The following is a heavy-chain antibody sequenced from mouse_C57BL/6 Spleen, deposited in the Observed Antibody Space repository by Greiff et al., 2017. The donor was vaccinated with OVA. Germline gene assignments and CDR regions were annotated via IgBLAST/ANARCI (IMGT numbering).Heavy chain of an antibody. D-gene: IGHD2-4*01. J-gene: IGHJ1*03. CDR2: IYPGDGDT. Sequence: QVQLQQSGPELVKPGASVKISCKASGYAFSSSWMNWVKQRPGKGLEWIGRIYPGDGDTNYNGKFKGKATLTADKSSSTAYMQLSSLTSEDSAVYFCTRGGEDYEGWYFDVWGTGTTVTVSS. V-gene: IGHV1-82*01. CDR3: TRGGEDYEGWYFDV. CDR1: GYAFSSSW.